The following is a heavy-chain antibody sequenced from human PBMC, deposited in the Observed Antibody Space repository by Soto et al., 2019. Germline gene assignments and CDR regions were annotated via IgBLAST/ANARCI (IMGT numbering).Heavy chain of an antibody. CDR3: AREIFGVIISGGRDAFDI. CDR1: GYTFTGYY. V-gene: IGHV1-2*02. CDR2: INPNSGAT. J-gene: IGHJ3*02. D-gene: IGHD3-3*01. Sequence: QVQLVQSGAEVKKPGASVKVSCKASGYTFTGYYMHWVRQAPGQGLEWMGWINPNSGATNYAQKFQGRVTITADESTSTAYMELSSLRSEDTAVYYCAREIFGVIISGGRDAFDIWGQGTMVTVSS.